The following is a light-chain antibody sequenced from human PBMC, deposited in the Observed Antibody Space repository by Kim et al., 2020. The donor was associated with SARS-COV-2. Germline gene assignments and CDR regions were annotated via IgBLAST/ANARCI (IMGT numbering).Light chain of an antibody. Sequence: EIVMTQSPATLSVSPGERATLSCRASQSLRTNLAWYQQKPGQAPRLLIYDASTRATGISARFSGSGSGTDFTLTISSLQSEDFAVYYCQQYNNWPPEYTFGQGTKLEIK. J-gene: IGKJ2*01. CDR3: QQYNNWPPEYT. V-gene: IGKV3-15*01. CDR1: QSLRTN. CDR2: DAS.